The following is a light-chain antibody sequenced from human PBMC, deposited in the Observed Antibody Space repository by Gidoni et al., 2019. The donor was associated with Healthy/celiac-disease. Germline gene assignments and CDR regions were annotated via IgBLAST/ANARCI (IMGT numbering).Light chain of an antibody. CDR2: EGS. V-gene: IGLV2-23*01. CDR3: CSYAGSSTLV. J-gene: IGLJ2*01. CDR1: TSDVGSYNL. Sequence: QSALTHPASVSGSPGQSITISCTGTTSDVGSYNLLSWYQQHPGKAPKLMIYEGSKRPSGVSNRFSGSKSGNTASLTISGLQAEDEADYYCCSYAGSSTLVFGGGTKLTVL.